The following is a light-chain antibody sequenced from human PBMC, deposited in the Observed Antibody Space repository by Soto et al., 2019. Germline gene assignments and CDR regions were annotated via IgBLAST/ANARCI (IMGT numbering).Light chain of an antibody. CDR3: PQRANWPPLT. V-gene: IGKV3-11*01. Sequence: EIVLTQSPATLSLSPGERATLSCRATESVSSYLAWYQQKPGQAPRLLIYDASNRATGIPARFSGSGSGTDFTLTISSLEPEDFAIYYCPQRANWPPLTFGQGTRLEI. CDR1: ESVSSY. J-gene: IGKJ5*01. CDR2: DAS.